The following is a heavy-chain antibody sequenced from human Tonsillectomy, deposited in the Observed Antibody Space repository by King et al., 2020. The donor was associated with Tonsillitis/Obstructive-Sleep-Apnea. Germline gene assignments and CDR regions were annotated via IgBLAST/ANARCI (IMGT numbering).Heavy chain of an antibody. CDR3: ARLAGWYFYMDV. CDR1: ADSISSYY. V-gene: IGHV4-59*08. J-gene: IGHJ6*03. Sequence: QLQESGPGLVKPSETLSLTCTVSADSISSYYWSWIRQPPGKGLEWIGYIFYSGSTNYNPTLKTRVTISGDTSKTQFSLKLSSVTAADTAVYYCARLAGWYFYMDVWGKGTTVTVSS. CDR2: IFYSGST.